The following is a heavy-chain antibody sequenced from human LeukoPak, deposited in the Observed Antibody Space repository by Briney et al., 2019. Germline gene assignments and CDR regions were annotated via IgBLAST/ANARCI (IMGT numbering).Heavy chain of an antibody. V-gene: IGHV3-7*01. CDR3: ARNGTVTTRRYYYYYYMDV. CDR2: IKQDGSEK. D-gene: IGHD4-17*01. CDR1: GFTFSSYW. Sequence: PGGSLRLSCAASGFTFSSYWMSWVRQAPGKGLEWVANIKQDGSEKYYVDSVKGRFTISRDNAKNSLYLQMNSLRAEDTAVYYCARNGTVTTRRYYYYYYMDVCGKGTTVTVSS. J-gene: IGHJ6*03.